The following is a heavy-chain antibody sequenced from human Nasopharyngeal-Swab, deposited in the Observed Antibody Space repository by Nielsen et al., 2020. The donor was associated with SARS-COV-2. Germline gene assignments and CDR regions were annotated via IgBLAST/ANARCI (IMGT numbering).Heavy chain of an antibody. J-gene: IGHJ6*02. V-gene: IGHV1-18*01. CDR3: GRDRGIQVWGYYYGLDV. Sequence: ASVKVSCKASGYTFVSHGISWVRQAPGQGLEWMGGINTYNGDTSYAEKFQGRVTITTDTSASSAFLELRSLRSDDTALYYCGRDRGIQVWGYYYGLDVWGQGTTVTVSS. CDR1: GYTFVSHG. D-gene: IGHD3-16*01. CDR2: INTYNGDT.